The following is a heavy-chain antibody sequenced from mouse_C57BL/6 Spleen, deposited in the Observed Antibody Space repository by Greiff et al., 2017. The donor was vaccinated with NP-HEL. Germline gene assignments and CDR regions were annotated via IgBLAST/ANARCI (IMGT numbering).Heavy chain of an antibody. D-gene: IGHD4-1*01. V-gene: IGHV1-61*01. CDR2: IYPSDSET. CDR3: ARGKGTGVLFDY. CDR1: GYTFTSYW. J-gene: IGHJ2*01. Sequence: VQLQQPGAELVRPGSSVKLSCKASGYTFTSYWMDWVKQRPGQGLEWIGNIYPSDSETHYNQKFKDKATLTVDKSSSTAYMQLSSLTSEDSAVYYCARGKGTGVLFDYWGQGTTLTVSS.